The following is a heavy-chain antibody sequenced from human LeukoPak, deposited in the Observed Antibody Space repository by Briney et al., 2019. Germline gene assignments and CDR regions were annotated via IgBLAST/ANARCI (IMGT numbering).Heavy chain of an antibody. J-gene: IGHJ3*02. CDR2: IYYSGST. CDR3: ARDGGTLVGDAFDI. Sequence: PSETLSLTCTVSGGSISSSSYYWGWIRQPPGKGLEWIGNIYYSGSTYYNPSLKSRVTISVDTSKNQFSLKLSSVTAADTAMYYCARDGGTLVGDAFDIWGQGTMVTVSS. D-gene: IGHD2-15*01. V-gene: IGHV4-39*07. CDR1: GGSISSSSYY.